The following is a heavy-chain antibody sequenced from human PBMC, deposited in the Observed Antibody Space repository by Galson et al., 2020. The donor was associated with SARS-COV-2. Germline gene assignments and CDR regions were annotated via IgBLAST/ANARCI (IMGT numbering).Heavy chain of an antibody. V-gene: IGHV4-59*11. CDR1: GGSISGHY. J-gene: IGHJ6*03. Sequence: SETLSLTCTVSGGSISGHYWSWFRQPPGKELDLIGYIHYGGATNYNPSLKTRVTMSVDTSKNQYSLKLSSVTTADAAVYYCARAIVSDQARYYYYMDVWGKGTTFTVSS. D-gene: IGHD2-15*01. CDR2: IHYGGAT. CDR3: ARAIVSDQARYYYYMDV.